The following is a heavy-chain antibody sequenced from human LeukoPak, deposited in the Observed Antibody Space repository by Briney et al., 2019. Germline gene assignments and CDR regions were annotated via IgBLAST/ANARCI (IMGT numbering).Heavy chain of an antibody. CDR3: ASHRLEYSGSYLEIVY. Sequence: GESLKISCKGSGYSFTSYWIGWVRQMPGKGLEWMGIIYPGDSDTRYSPSFQGQVTISADKSISTAYLQWSSLKASDTAMYYCASHRLEYSGSYLEIVYWGQGTLVTVSS. J-gene: IGHJ4*02. CDR2: IYPGDSDT. V-gene: IGHV5-51*01. CDR1: GYSFTSYW. D-gene: IGHD1-26*01.